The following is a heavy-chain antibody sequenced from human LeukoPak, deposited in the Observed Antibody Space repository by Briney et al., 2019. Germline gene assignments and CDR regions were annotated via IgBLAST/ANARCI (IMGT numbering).Heavy chain of an antibody. J-gene: IGHJ4*02. D-gene: IGHD5-12*01. CDR1: GFSLSISGMC. CDR2: IDWDDDK. V-gene: IGHV2-70*11. CDR3: VHYISGYYYFDY. Sequence: SGPTLVNPTQTLTLTCTFSGFSLSISGMCVSWLRQPPGKALEWLARIDWDDDKYYNTILETRLTISKDTSKNQVVLTMTNMDPVDAATYYCVHYISGYYYFDYWGQGILVTVSS.